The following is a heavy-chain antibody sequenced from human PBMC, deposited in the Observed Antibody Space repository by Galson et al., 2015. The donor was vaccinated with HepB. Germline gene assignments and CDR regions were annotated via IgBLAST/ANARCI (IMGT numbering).Heavy chain of an antibody. CDR3: ARAACGGDCYGSYMDV. Sequence: SLRLSCAAAGFTFSDYYMSWIRQAPGKGLEWVSYISSSGGSRYADSVKGRFTISRDNARNSLYLQMSSLKAADTAVYYCARAACGGDCYGSYMDVWGNWTSVTVSS. CDR2: ISSSGGSR. V-gene: IGHV3-11*04. CDR1: GFTFSDYY. D-gene: IGHD2-21*01. J-gene: IGHJ6*03.